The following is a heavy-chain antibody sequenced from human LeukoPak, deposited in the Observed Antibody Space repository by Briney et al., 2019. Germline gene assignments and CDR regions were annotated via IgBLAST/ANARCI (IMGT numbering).Heavy chain of an antibody. D-gene: IGHD3-10*01. CDR3: ARSYYYGSGNVVFDH. CDR2: IHDDGST. V-gene: IGHV4-59*01. J-gene: IGHJ4*02. Sequence: SETLSLTCTVTGGSIDSNYWSWIRQPPGKGLEWIGYIHDDGSTNFNPSLQSRVIISVDTSKSQFSLRLSSVTAADTAVYYCARSYYYGSGNVVFDHWGQGSLVTVSS. CDR1: GGSIDSNY.